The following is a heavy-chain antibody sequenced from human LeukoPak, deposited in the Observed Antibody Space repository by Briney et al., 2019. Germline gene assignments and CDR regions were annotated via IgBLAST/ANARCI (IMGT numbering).Heavy chain of an antibody. CDR1: GYSFTSYW. Sequence: GESLKISCKGSGYSFTSYWIGWVRQMPGKGLEWMGIIYPGDSDTRYSPSFQGQVTISADKSISTACLQWSSLKASDTAMYYCARWGGTDVIVVVTPMDAFDIWGQGTMVTVSS. V-gene: IGHV5-51*01. D-gene: IGHD3-22*01. J-gene: IGHJ3*02. CDR3: ARWGGTDVIVVVTPMDAFDI. CDR2: IYPGDSDT.